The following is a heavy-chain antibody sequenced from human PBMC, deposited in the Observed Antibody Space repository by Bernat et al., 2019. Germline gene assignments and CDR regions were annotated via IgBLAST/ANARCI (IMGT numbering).Heavy chain of an antibody. Sequence: EVQLVESGGGLVQPGGSLRLSCAASGFTFSSYSMNWVRQAPGKGLEWVSYISSSSSTIYYADSVKGRFTIYRDNAKNSLYLQMNSLSAEDTAVYYCARLAAAGNYYYYYYGMDVWGQGTTVTVSS. V-gene: IGHV3-48*01. J-gene: IGHJ6*02. D-gene: IGHD6-13*01. CDR1: GFTFSSYS. CDR2: ISSSSSTI. CDR3: ARLAAAGNYYYYYYGMDV.